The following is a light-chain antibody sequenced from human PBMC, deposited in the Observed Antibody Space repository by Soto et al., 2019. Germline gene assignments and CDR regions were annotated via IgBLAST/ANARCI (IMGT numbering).Light chain of an antibody. V-gene: IGLV1-44*01. CDR1: SSNIGSNS. CDR2: LNS. CDR3: GAWDDSLTGYV. J-gene: IGLJ1*01. Sequence: QSLLTQPPSASGTPGQRVAISCSGGSSNIGSNSVNWYQHLPGTAPKLLIYLNSQRPSGVPDRFSGSKSGTSASLAISGLQSEDEADYYCGAWDDSLTGYVFGTGTKVTVL.